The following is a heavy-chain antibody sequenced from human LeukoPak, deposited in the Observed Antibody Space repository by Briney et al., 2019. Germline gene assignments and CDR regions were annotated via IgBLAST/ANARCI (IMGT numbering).Heavy chain of an antibody. J-gene: IGHJ4*02. Sequence: SETLSLTCTVSGGSISSSSYYWGWIRQPPGKGLEWIGSIYYSGSTYYNPSLKSRVTISVDTSKNQFSLKLTSVTAADTAVYYCARAPEYGLYYFDYWGQGTLVTVSS. D-gene: IGHD1-14*01. CDR1: GGSISSSSYY. V-gene: IGHV4-39*07. CDR2: IYYSGST. CDR3: ARAPEYGLYYFDY.